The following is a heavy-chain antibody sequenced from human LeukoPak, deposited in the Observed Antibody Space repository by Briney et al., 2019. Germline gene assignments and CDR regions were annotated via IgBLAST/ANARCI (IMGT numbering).Heavy chain of an antibody. J-gene: IGHJ4*02. D-gene: IGHD3-3*01. Sequence: GGSLRLSCAASAFSFSNYNMNWVRQAPGKGLEWVAFIRYDGSNKYYADSVKGRSTISRDNSKNTVSLQMNSLRADDTAVYYCAKLDFRLLSNYWGQGTLVTVSS. CDR2: IRYDGSNK. V-gene: IGHV3-30*02. CDR1: AFSFSNYN. CDR3: AKLDFRLLSNY.